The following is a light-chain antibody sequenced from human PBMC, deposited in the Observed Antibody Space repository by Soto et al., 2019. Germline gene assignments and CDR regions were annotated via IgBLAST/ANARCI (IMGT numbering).Light chain of an antibody. J-gene: IGKJ1*01. Sequence: EIVLPQSPCTLSLSAGERATLSCRASQSVSSYLAWYQQKPGQAPRLLIYDASSRASGIPDRFSGSGSGTDFTLTITRLEPEDFAVYYCQQYGSSPQTFGQGAKVDIK. CDR3: QQYGSSPQT. CDR1: QSVSSY. CDR2: DAS. V-gene: IGKV3-20*01.